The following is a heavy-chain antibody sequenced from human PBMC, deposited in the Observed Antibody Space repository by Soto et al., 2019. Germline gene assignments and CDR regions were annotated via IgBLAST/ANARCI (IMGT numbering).Heavy chain of an antibody. CDR1: GGSISSGGYY. D-gene: IGHD1-1*01. CDR3: ARDRPTLHAFDI. J-gene: IGHJ3*02. CDR2: IYYSGST. Sequence: QVQLQESGPGLVKPSQTLSLTCTVSGGSISSGGYYWSWIRQHPGKGLEWIGYIYYSGSTYYNPSLKSRXXIXVAXSKNQFSLKLSSVTAADTAVYYCARDRPTLHAFDIWGQGTMVTVSS. V-gene: IGHV4-31*03.